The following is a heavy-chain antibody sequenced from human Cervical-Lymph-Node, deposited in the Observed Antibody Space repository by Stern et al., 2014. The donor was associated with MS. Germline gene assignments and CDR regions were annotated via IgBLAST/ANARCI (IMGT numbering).Heavy chain of an antibody. V-gene: IGHV3-30*04. Sequence: VQLVGSGGGVVQPGRSLRLSCAASGFTFGDHNMHWVRQAPGRGLEWLAIISPDGRTTYYADSVKGRFTSSRDNSKSTLYLQLNSLRPEDTAVYYCARDRNWNYDYWGQGTLVIVSS. CDR1: GFTFGDHN. CDR3: ARDRNWNYDY. CDR2: ISPDGRTT. D-gene: IGHD1-7*01. J-gene: IGHJ4*02.